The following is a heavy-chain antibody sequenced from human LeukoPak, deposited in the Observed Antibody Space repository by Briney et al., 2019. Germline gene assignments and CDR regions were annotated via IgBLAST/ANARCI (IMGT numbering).Heavy chain of an antibody. V-gene: IGHV5-51*01. J-gene: IGHJ3*02. D-gene: IGHD6-19*01. CDR2: IYPGDSDT. Sequence: LGESLKISCKGSGYSFTSYWIGWVRQMPGKGLEWMGIIYPGDSDTRYSPSFQGQVTISADKSISTAYLQWSSLKASDTAMYYCASASGYSSGWYYHAFDIWGQGTMVTVSS. CDR3: ASASGYSSGWYYHAFDI. CDR1: GYSFTSYW.